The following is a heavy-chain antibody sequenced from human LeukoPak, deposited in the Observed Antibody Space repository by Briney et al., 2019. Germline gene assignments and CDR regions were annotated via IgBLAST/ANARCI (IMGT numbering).Heavy chain of an antibody. V-gene: IGHV3-23*01. CDR1: GFTFSGYA. CDR3: AKASWVSNADSVL. J-gene: IGHJ4*02. D-gene: IGHD1-1*01. Sequence: GGSLTLSCAASGFTFSGYARSWVREAPGRGLEWVAGLRGNGNTYYKDSVKGRFTLSRDESRNRLYLKLKNVRAADTAVYYCAKASWVSNADSVLWGQGTVVTVSS. CDR2: LRGNGNT.